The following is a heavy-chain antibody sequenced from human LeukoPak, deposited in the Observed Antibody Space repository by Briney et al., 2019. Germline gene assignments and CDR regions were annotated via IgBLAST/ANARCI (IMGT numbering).Heavy chain of an antibody. D-gene: IGHD3-10*01. V-gene: IGHV6-1*01. CDR2: THYRSKWYN. Sequence: SQTLSLTCAISGDSVSSNSAAWNWIRQSPSRGLEWLGRTHYRSKWYNDYAVSVKSRITINPDTSKNQFSLQLNSVTPEDTAVYYCAREPGHYYGSGSLDYWGQGTLVTVSS. J-gene: IGHJ4*02. CDR1: GDSVSSNSAA. CDR3: AREPGHYYGSGSLDY.